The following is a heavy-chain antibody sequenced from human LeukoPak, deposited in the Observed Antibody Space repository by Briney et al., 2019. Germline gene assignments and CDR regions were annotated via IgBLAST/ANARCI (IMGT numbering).Heavy chain of an antibody. V-gene: IGHV1-46*01. CDR3: ARDFPPYYYGSGTYYYYYMDV. D-gene: IGHD3-10*01. CDR2: INPSGGNT. J-gene: IGHJ6*03. CDR1: GYIFTSYY. Sequence: GASVKVSCKASGYIFTSYYMHWVRQAPGQGLEWMGIINPSGGNTSYAQKFQGRVTMTRDTSTSTVYMELSSLRSEDTAVYYCARDFPPYYYGSGTYYYYYMDVWGKGTTVTVSS.